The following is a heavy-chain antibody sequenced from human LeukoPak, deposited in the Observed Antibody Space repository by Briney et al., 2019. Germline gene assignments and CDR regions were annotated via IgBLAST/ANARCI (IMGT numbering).Heavy chain of an antibody. Sequence: PSETLSLTCTVSGGSISSYYWSWIRQPPGKGLKWIGYIYYSGSTNYNPSLKSRVTISVDTSKNQFSLKLSSVTAADTAVYYCARVITVPNGDNWFDPWGQGTLVTVSS. J-gene: IGHJ5*02. D-gene: IGHD4-17*01. V-gene: IGHV4-59*01. CDR2: IYYSGST. CDR1: GGSISSYY. CDR3: ARVITVPNGDNWFDP.